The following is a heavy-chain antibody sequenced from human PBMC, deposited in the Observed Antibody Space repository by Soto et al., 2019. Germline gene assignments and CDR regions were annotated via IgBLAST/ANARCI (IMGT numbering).Heavy chain of an antibody. D-gene: IGHD5-18*01. V-gene: IGHV3-7*05. CDR1: GFTFSSYW. CDR2: IKQDGSEK. Sequence: GGSLRLSCAASGFTFSSYWMSWVRQAPGKGLEWVANIKQDGSEKYYVDSVKGRFTISRDNAKNSLYLQMNSLRAEDTAVYYCARDLERANSYGLDYSGQGTLDIVSS. J-gene: IGHJ4*02. CDR3: ARDLERANSYGLDY.